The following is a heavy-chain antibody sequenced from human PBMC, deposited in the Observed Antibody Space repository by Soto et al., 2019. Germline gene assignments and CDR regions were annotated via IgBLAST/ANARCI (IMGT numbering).Heavy chain of an antibody. CDR1: GGSISSSNW. J-gene: IGHJ4*02. V-gene: IGHV4-4*02. CDR2: IYHSGST. CDR3: ATLLYLAPSRPTDY. D-gene: IGHD3-10*01. Sequence: QVQLQESGPGLVKPSGTLSLTCAVSGGSISSSNWWSWVRQPPGKGLEWIGEIYHSGSTNYNPSLKSRLNISVDKSQNQFSLKLSSVTAADTAVYYCATLLYLAPSRPTDYWGQGTLVTVSS.